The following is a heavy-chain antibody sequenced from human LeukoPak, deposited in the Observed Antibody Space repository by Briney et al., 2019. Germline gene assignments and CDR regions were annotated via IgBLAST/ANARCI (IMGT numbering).Heavy chain of an antibody. CDR1: GFTFSSYA. V-gene: IGHV3-23*01. J-gene: IGHJ4*02. CDR3: AKVRSSNYGLFDY. Sequence: PGGSLRLSCAASGFTFSSYAMSWVRQAPGKGLEWVSAISGSGGSTYYADSVKGQFTISRDNSKNTLYLQMNSLRAEDTAVYYCAKVRSSNYGLFDYWGQGTLVTVSS. D-gene: IGHD4-11*01. CDR2: ISGSGGST.